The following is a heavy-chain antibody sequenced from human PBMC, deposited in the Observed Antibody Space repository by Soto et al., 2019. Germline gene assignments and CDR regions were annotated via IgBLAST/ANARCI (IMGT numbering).Heavy chain of an antibody. V-gene: IGHV3-30*03. Sequence: LLRLSFTAAEVAFSGYVMHWVSKAPGKGLEWVAVISYDGSNKYYADSVNGRFTISRDNSKNTLYLQMNSLRAEDTAVYYCASLPPAAAVLNNWFDPWGQGTLLPVSS. J-gene: IGHJ5*02. CDR3: ASLPPAAAVLNNWFDP. D-gene: IGHD6-13*01. CDR1: EVAFSGYV. CDR2: ISYDGSNK.